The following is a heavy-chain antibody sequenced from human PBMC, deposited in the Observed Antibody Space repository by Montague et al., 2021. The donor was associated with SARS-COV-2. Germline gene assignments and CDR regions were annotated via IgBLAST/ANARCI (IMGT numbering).Heavy chain of an antibody. CDR2: IHYSGST. CDR3: ARGSITIFGVVTHHVY. Sequence: TLSLTCTVSGGSISSGGYYWSWIRRHPGKGLEWIGYIHYSGSTYYNPSLKSRVTISVDTSKNQFSLKLSSVTAADTAVYYCARGSITIFGVVTHHVYWGQGTLVTVSS. J-gene: IGHJ4*02. V-gene: IGHV4-31*03. D-gene: IGHD3-3*01. CDR1: GGSISSGGYY.